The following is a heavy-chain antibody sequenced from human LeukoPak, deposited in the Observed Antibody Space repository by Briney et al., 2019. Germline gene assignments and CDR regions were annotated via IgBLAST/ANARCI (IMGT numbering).Heavy chain of an antibody. V-gene: IGHV3-30*03. D-gene: IGHD3-3*01. J-gene: IGHJ5*02. CDR2: ISYDGSNK. CDR3: ARLSTIFGVFDP. Sequence: GSLRLSCAASGFTFSSYGMHWVRQAPGKGLEWVAVISYDGSNKYYADSVKGRFTISRDNSKNTLYLQMNSLRAEDTAVYYCARLSTIFGVFDPWGQGTLVTVSS. CDR1: GFTFSSYG.